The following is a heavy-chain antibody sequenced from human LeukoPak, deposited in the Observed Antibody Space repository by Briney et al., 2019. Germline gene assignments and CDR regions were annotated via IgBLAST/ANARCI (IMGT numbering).Heavy chain of an antibody. D-gene: IGHD3-3*01. J-gene: IGHJ4*02. V-gene: IGHV3-21*01. CDR2: ISSRSSYI. CDR3: ASGVNYFDY. CDR1: GFTFSRYP. Sequence: GGSLRLSCAASGFTFSRYPMHWVRQAPGKGLEWVSSISSRSSYIFYADSVKGRFTISRDNAKKSLYLQMNSLRAEDTAVYYCASGVNYFDYWGQGTLVTVSS.